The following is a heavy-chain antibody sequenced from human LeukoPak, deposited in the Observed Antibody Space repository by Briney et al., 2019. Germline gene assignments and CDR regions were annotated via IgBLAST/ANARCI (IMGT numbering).Heavy chain of an antibody. CDR3: AREGYYDSSGYNWFDP. Sequence: SETLSLTCAVSGVSISSGGYSWSWIRQPPGKGLEWIGYIYHSGSTYYNPSLKSRVTISVDRPKNQFSLRLTSVTAADTAVYYCAREGYYDSSGYNWFDPWGQGTLVTVSS. J-gene: IGHJ5*02. CDR1: GVSISSGGYS. D-gene: IGHD3-22*01. V-gene: IGHV4-30-2*01. CDR2: IYHSGST.